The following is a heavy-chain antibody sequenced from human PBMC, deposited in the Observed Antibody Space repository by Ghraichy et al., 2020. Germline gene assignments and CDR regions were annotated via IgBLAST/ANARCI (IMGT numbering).Heavy chain of an antibody. CDR2: IKPDASDK. Sequence: GGSLRLSCAASGFTFSTYWMGWVRQAPGKGLEWVANIKPDASDKYYVDSVKGRFTVSRDNAKNSLYLQMNSLRADDTALYYCGCGDAGAWLFDYWGQGALVTVSS. CDR1: GFTFSTYW. CDR3: GCGDAGAWLFDY. V-gene: IGHV3-7*01. D-gene: IGHD2-21*01. J-gene: IGHJ4*02.